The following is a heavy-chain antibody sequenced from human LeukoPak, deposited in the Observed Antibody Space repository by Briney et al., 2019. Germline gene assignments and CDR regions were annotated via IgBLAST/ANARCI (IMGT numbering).Heavy chain of an antibody. Sequence: GGSLRLSCAASGFTFSSYSMNWVRRAPGKGLEWVSSISSSSSYIYYADSVKGRFTISRDNAKNSLYLQMNSLRAEDTAVYYCARVPVDANAFDIWGQGTMVTVSS. V-gene: IGHV3-21*01. CDR2: ISSSSSYI. D-gene: IGHD2-8*01. CDR1: GFTFSSYS. CDR3: ARVPVDANAFDI. J-gene: IGHJ3*02.